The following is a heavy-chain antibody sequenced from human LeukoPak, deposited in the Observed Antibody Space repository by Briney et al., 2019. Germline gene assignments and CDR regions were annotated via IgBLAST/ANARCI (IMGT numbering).Heavy chain of an antibody. CDR2: INPNSGGT. Sequence: ASVKVSRKASGGTFSTYSISWVRQAPGQGLEWMGRINPNSGGTNYAQKFQGRVTMTRDTSISTAYMELSRLRSDDTAVYYCARGYSSSQNDYWGQGTLVTVSS. CDR1: GGTFSTYS. CDR3: ARGYSSSQNDY. J-gene: IGHJ4*02. D-gene: IGHD6-6*01. V-gene: IGHV1-2*06.